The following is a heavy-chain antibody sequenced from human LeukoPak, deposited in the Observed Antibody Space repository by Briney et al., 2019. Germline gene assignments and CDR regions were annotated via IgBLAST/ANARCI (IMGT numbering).Heavy chain of an antibody. CDR3: ARGWLAETTVVTPYNY. V-gene: IGHV1-69*13. CDR2: ITPIFGTA. CDR1: GGAFSSYD. J-gene: IGHJ4*02. Sequence: ASVKVSCKTSGGAFSSYDISWLRQAPGQGLERRGGITPIFGTANYAQKCQGRVTITAVEPISTAYMELSSLRSEDTAVYYCARGWLAETTVVTPYNYWGQGTLGTVSS. D-gene: IGHD4-23*01.